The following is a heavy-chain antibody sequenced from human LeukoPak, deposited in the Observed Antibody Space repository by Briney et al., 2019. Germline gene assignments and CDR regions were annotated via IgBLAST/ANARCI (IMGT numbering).Heavy chain of an antibody. CDR2: ISGSGGST. CDR1: GFTFSDYA. Sequence: GGSLRLSCAASGFTFSDYAMTWVRQAPGKGLEWVSAISGSGGSTYYADSVKGRFTISRDNSKNTGYLQLNTLRAEDTAVYYCAKGSRSNGYYIDYWGQGALVTVSS. V-gene: IGHV3-23*01. D-gene: IGHD6-6*01. CDR3: AKGSRSNGYYIDY. J-gene: IGHJ4*02.